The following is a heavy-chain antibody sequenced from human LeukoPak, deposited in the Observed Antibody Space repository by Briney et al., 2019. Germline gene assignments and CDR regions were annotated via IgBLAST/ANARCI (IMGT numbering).Heavy chain of an antibody. CDR3: ARGAALGLYSYGYYFDY. CDR1: GGSFRGYY. CDR2: INHSGST. J-gene: IGHJ4*02. D-gene: IGHD5-18*01. Sequence: SETLSLTCAVYGGSFRGYYWSWIRQPPGKALEWIGEINHSGSTNYNPSLKSRVTISVDTSKNQFSLKLSSVTAADTAVYYCARGAALGLYSYGYYFDYWGQGTLVTVSS. V-gene: IGHV4-34*01.